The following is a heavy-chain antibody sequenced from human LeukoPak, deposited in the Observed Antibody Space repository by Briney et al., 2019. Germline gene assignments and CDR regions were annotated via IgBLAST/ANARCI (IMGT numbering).Heavy chain of an antibody. J-gene: IGHJ3*02. CDR3: ARVAGFGELLGAFDI. D-gene: IGHD3-10*01. CDR1: GYSISSGYY. Sequence: SETLSLTCTVSGYSISSGYYWGWIRQPPGKGLEWIGYIYYSGSTNYNPSLKSRVTISVDTSKNQFSLKLSSVTAADTAVYYCARVAGFGELLGAFDIWGQGTMVTVSS. V-gene: IGHV4-38-2*02. CDR2: IYYSGST.